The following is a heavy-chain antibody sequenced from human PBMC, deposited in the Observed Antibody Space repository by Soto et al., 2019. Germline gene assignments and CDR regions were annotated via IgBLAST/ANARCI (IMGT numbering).Heavy chain of an antibody. Sequence: SETLSLTCTVSGGSFTGHLWSWVRQPPGKGLEWIGEVSHSGNTKYYPSLRSRVTLSVDSSKNQISLALTSVTAADTAVYYCARAKFESTGWHQFDIWGQGTLVTVSS. CDR1: GGSFTGHL. CDR2: VSHSGNT. J-gene: IGHJ4*02. D-gene: IGHD7-27*01. CDR3: ARAKFESTGWHQFDI. V-gene: IGHV4-34*01.